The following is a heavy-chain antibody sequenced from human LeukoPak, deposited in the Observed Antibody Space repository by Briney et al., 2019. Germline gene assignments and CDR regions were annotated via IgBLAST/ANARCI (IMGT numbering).Heavy chain of an antibody. V-gene: IGHV3-7*03. CDR2: IGSDGVEK. Sequence: SGGSLRLSCTAAGFSLSMYWMSWVRQAPGKGLEWVANIGSDGVEKYYVDSVRGRFTISTDTAKNTLYLQMNSLRADDTAVYYCAREFTGYGNTDYWGQGTLVTVSS. D-gene: IGHD5-12*01. J-gene: IGHJ4*02. CDR1: GFSLSMYW. CDR3: AREFTGYGNTDY.